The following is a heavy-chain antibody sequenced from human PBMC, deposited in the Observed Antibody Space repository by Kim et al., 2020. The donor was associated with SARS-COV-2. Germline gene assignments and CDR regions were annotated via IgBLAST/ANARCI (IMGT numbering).Heavy chain of an antibody. CDR2: ISSSSSYI. Sequence: GGSLRLSCAASGFTFSSYSMNWVRQAPGKGLEWVSSISSSSSYIYYADSVKGRFTISRDNAKNSLYLQMNSLRAEDKAVYYCARAFLYCSGGSCYSVAFVLWRQETMVPVFS. V-gene: IGHV3-21*01. D-gene: IGHD2-15*01. J-gene: IGHJ3*01. CDR3: ARAFLYCSGGSCYSVAFVL. CDR1: GFTFSSYS.